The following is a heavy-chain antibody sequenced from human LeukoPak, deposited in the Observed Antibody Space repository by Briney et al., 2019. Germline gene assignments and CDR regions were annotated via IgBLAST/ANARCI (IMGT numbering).Heavy chain of an antibody. Sequence: SVKVSCKASGGTFSSYAISWVRQAPGQGLEWMGGIIPIFGTANYAQKFQGRVTITADESTSTAYMELSSLRSEDTAVYYCASSRTSPIGAPQGLDYWGQGTLVTVSS. CDR2: IIPIFGTA. CDR3: ASSRTSPIGAPQGLDY. CDR1: GGTFSSYA. J-gene: IGHJ4*02. V-gene: IGHV1-69*13. D-gene: IGHD3-3*01.